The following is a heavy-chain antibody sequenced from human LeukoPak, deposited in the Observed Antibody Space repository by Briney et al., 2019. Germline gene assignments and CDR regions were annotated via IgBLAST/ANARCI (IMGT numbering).Heavy chain of an antibody. V-gene: IGHV1-18*01. CDR2: ISAYSGNT. CDR1: GYTFTSYG. CDR3: ARDRYYDATGQVDY. J-gene: IGHJ4*02. Sequence: ASVKVSCKASGYTFTSYGISWVRQAPGQGLEWMGWISAYSGNTNYAQNLQGRVTMTTDTSTSTAYMELRSLRSDDTAVYYCARDRYYDATGQVDYWGQGTLVTVSS. D-gene: IGHD3-22*01.